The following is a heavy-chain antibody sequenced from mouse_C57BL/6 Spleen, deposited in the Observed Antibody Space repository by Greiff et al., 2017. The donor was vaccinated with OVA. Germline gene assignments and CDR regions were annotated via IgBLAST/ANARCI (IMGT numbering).Heavy chain of an antibody. J-gene: IGHJ1*03. CDR1: GYTFTSYW. D-gene: IGHD1-1*01. CDR3: ARLENYYGSSDWYFDV. CDR2: IYPGSGST. Sequence: QVQLKQPGAELVKPGASVKMSCKASGYTFTSYWITWVKQRPGQGLEWIGDIYPGSGSTNYNEKFKSKATLTVDTSSSTAYMQLSSLTSEDSAVYYCARLENYYGSSDWYFDVWGTGTTVTVAS. V-gene: IGHV1-55*01.